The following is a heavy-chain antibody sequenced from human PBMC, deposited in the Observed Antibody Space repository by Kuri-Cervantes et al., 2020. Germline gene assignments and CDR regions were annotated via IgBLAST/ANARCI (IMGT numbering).Heavy chain of an antibody. J-gene: IGHJ6*03. V-gene: IGHV1-2*04. CDR2: INPNSGGT. Sequence: ASVKVSCKASGYTFTGYYMHWVRQAPGQGLEWMGWINPNSGGTNYAQKFQGWVTMTRDTSISTAYMELSRLRSDDTAVYYCARVLWFRELPPYYYYMDVWGKGTTVTVSS. CDR1: GYTFTGYY. D-gene: IGHD3-10*01. CDR3: ARVLWFRELPPYYYYMDV.